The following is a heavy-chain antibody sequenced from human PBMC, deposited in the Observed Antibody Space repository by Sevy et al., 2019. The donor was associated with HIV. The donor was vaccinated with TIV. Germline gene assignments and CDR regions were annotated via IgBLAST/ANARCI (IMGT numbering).Heavy chain of an antibody. CDR2: IDWDDAK. D-gene: IGHD4-17*01. V-gene: IGHV2-70*12. CDR1: GFSLTTSGMC. Sequence: SGPTLVKPTQTLTLTCTFSGFSLTTSGMCVSWIRQPPGKALEWLALIDWDDAKDYSTSLKTRLTISKDTSKNQVVLTMTNMDPVDTATYYCAQFFYGDNLYFFDYWGQGTLVTVSS. J-gene: IGHJ4*02. CDR3: AQFFYGDNLYFFDY.